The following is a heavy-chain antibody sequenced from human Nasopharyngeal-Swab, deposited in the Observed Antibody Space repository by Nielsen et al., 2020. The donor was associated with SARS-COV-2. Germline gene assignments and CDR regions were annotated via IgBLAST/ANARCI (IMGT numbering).Heavy chain of an antibody. J-gene: IGHJ4*02. V-gene: IGHV3-53*01. CDR1: GFTVSSSY. Sequence: GESLKISCAASGFTVSSSYMSWVRQAPGKGLEWISLMFSGGSAYYAGSVEGRFTVSRDESRNTLYLQMNNLRAEDTAVYYCTRRSDCWGQGTLVTVSS. CDR2: MFSGGSA. CDR3: TRRSDC.